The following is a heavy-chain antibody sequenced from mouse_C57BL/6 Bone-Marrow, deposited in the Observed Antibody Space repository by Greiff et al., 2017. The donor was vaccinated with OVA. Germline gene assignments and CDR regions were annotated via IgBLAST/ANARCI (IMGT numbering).Heavy chain of an antibody. J-gene: IGHJ1*03. Sequence: QVQLQQSGAELARPGASVKLSCKASGYTFTSYGISWVKQRTGQGLEWIGEIYPRSGNTYYNEKFKGQATLTADKSSSKAYMELRSLTSEDSAVYYCASAYCANSIVVWGTGTTVTVSS. CDR3: ASAYCANSIVV. CDR1: GYTFTSYG. V-gene: IGHV1-81*01. D-gene: IGHD2-10*01. CDR2: IYPRSGNT.